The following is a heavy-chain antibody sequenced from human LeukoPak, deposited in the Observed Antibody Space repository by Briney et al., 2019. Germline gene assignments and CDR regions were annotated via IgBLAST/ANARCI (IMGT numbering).Heavy chain of an antibody. CDR1: GFTFSSYG. CDR3: ARVSSGSYSHPDY. Sequence: QSGGSLRLSCEASGFTFSSYGMHWVRQAPGKGLEWVAVIWHDGGNKYYADSVKGRFTVSRDNSKNTLYLQMNSLRVEDTAVCYCARVSSGSYSHPDYWGQGSLVTVSS. D-gene: IGHD1-26*01. CDR2: IWHDGGNK. J-gene: IGHJ4*02. V-gene: IGHV3-33*01.